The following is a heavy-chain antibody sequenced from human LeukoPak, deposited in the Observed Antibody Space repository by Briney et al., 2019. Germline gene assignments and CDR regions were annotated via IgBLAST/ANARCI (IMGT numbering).Heavy chain of an antibody. V-gene: IGHV3-7*01. CDR3: ARDHPPDDAFDI. Sequence: GGSLRLSCAASGFTFSTYNMSWVRQAPGKGLEWVANIKQDGSEKYYVDSVKGRFTISRDNAKNSLYLQMNSLRAEDTAVYYCARDHPPDDAFDIWGQGTMVTVSS. CDR2: IKQDGSEK. J-gene: IGHJ3*02. CDR1: GFTFSTYN.